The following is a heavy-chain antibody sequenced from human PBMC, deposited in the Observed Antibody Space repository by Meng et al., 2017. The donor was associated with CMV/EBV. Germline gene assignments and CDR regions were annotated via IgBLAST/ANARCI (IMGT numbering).Heavy chain of an antibody. CDR3: ARTGIAAAGHNWFDP. D-gene: IGHD6-13*01. Sequence: GSISSGGYYWSWIRQHPGKGLEWIGYIYYSGSTYYNPSLKSRVTISVDTSKNQFSLKLSSVTAADTAVYSCARTGIAAAGHNWFDPWGQGTLVTVSS. CDR1: GSISSGGYY. CDR2: IYYSGST. V-gene: IGHV4-31*02. J-gene: IGHJ5*02.